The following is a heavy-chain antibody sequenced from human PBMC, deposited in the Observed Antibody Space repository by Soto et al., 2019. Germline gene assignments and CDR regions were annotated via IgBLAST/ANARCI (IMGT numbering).Heavy chain of an antibody. CDR3: AKDSAPHYDFENRYFQH. CDR2: ISYDGSNK. J-gene: IGHJ1*01. Sequence: LRLSCAASGFTFSSYGMHWVRQAPGKGLEWVAVISYDGSNKYYADSVKGRFTISRDNSKNTLYLQMNSLRAEDTAVYYCAKDSAPHYDFENRYFQHWGQGTLVTVSS. V-gene: IGHV3-30*18. CDR1: GFTFSSYG. D-gene: IGHD3-3*01.